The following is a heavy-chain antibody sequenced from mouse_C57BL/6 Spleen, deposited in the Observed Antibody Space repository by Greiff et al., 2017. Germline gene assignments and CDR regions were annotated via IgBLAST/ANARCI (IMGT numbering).Heavy chain of an antibody. J-gene: IGHJ4*01. CDR3: ARGAYGNYDYAMDY. CDR1: GYTFTSYW. CDR2: IDPSDSYT. V-gene: IGHV1-69*01. Sequence: VQLQQPGAELVMPGASVKLSCKASGYTFTSYWMHWVKLRPGQGLEWIGEIDPSDSYTNYNQKFKGKSTLTVDKSSSTAYMQLSSLTSEDSAVYYCARGAYGNYDYAMDYWGQGTSVTVSS. D-gene: IGHD2-1*01.